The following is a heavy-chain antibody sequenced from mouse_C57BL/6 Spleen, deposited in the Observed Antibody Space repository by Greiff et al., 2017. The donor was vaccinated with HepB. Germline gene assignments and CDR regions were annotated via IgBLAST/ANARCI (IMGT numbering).Heavy chain of an antibody. CDR3: ARNVGSSGLFAY. CDR1: GYTFTSYW. D-gene: IGHD3-2*02. V-gene: IGHV1-69*01. J-gene: IGHJ3*01. CDR2: IDPSDSYT. Sequence: QVQLQQSGAELVMPGASVKLSCKASGYTFTSYWMHWVKQRPGQGLEWIGEIDPSDSYTNYNQKFKGKSTLTVDKSSSTAYMQLSSLTSEDSAVYYCARNVGSSGLFAYWGQGTLVTVSA.